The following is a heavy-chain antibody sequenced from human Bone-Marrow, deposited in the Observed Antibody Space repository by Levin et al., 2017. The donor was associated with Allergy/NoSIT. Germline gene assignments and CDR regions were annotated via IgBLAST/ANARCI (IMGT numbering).Heavy chain of an antibody. V-gene: IGHV3-7*01. CDR1: GLGFSIYW. Sequence: GGSLRLSCAASGLGFSIYWMSWVRQAPGKGLEWVANIDPDGSAKYYVDSVRGRFTISRDNAKNSLFLLMNSLRAEDTAVYYCATSGWQPAAHWGQGTLVTVYS. D-gene: IGHD6-19*01. CDR3: ATSGWQPAAH. CDR2: IDPDGSAK. J-gene: IGHJ4*02.